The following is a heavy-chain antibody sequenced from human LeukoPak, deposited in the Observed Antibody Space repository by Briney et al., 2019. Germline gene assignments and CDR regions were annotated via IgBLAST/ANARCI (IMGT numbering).Heavy chain of an antibody. Sequence: GSLRLSCAVSGFTVSSIYMTWVRQAPGKGLEWVSSIYSDGNTYYADSVKGRFTLSRDSSRNTLYLQMNDLRVKDTAVYYCAGDTHSSSWYDHWGQGTLVTVSS. CDR3: AGDTHSSSWYDH. V-gene: IGHV3-53*01. CDR1: GFTVSSIY. J-gene: IGHJ5*02. D-gene: IGHD6-19*01. CDR2: IYSDGNT.